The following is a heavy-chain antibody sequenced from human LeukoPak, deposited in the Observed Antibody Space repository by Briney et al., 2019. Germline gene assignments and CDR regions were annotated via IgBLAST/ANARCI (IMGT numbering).Heavy chain of an antibody. D-gene: IGHD3-22*01. Sequence: PGGSLRLSCAASGFTVSSNYMSWVRQAPGKGLEWVSVIYSGGSTYYVDSVKGRFTISRDNSKNTLYLQMNSLRAEDTAVYYCASPGDYDTYYYGMDVWGQGTTVTVS. J-gene: IGHJ6*02. CDR3: ASPGDYDTYYYGMDV. CDR1: GFTVSSNY. CDR2: IYSGGST. V-gene: IGHV3-53*01.